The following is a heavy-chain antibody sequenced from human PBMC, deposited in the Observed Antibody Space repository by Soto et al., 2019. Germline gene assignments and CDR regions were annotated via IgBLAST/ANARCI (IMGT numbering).Heavy chain of an antibody. D-gene: IGHD6-13*01. Sequence: SETLSLTCTVSGGSISSSSYYWGWIRQPPGKGLEWIGSIYYSGSTYYNPSLKSRVTISVDTSKNQFSLKLSSVTAADTAVYYCARRYSSSWYARGWFDPWGQGTLVTVSS. J-gene: IGHJ5*02. CDR3: ARRYSSSWYARGWFDP. CDR1: GGSISSSSYY. V-gene: IGHV4-39*01. CDR2: IYYSGST.